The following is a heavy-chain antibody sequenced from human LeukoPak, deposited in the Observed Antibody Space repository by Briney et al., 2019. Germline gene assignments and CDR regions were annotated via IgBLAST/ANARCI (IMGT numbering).Heavy chain of an antibody. J-gene: IGHJ4*02. Sequence: PGGSLRLSCAASGFTFSSYWMHWVRQAPGKGLVWVSRINSDGSSTSYADSVKGRFTISRDNAKNTLYLQMNSLRAEDTAVYYCVRAGYYDSSGYSTWGQGTLVTVSS. CDR3: VRAGYYDSSGYST. CDR2: INSDGSST. CDR1: GFTFSSYW. V-gene: IGHV3-74*01. D-gene: IGHD3-22*01.